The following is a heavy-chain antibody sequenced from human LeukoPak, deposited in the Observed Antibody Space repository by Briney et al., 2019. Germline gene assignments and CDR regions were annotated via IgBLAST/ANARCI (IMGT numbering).Heavy chain of an antibody. Sequence: GGSLRLSCAASGFTFSSYAMSWVRQAPGKGLEWVSAISGSGGSTYYADSVKGRFTISRDNSKNTLYLQMNSLRAEDTAVYYCAKEGLEYYDFRSGEVTAPLDIWGQGTMVTVSS. J-gene: IGHJ3*02. CDR3: AKEGLEYYDFRSGEVTAPLDI. CDR2: ISGSGGST. D-gene: IGHD3-3*01. V-gene: IGHV3-23*01. CDR1: GFTFSSYA.